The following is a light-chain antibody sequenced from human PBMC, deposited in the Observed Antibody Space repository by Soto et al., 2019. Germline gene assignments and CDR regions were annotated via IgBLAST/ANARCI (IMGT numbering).Light chain of an antibody. Sequence: EIVLTQSPATLSLSPGERATLSCRASQSVSIYLAWYQQKPGQAPRLLIYDASNMANGIPARFSGSESATDFTITISSLEPEDFAVYYCQQRSNWPPLPFGGGTKVDIK. CDR1: QSVSIY. CDR2: DAS. J-gene: IGKJ4*01. V-gene: IGKV3-11*01. CDR3: QQRSNWPPLP.